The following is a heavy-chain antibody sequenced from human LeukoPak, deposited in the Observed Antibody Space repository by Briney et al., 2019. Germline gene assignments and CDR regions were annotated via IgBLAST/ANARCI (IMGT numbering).Heavy chain of an antibody. J-gene: IGHJ4*02. V-gene: IGHV4-34*01. CDR1: GGSFSGYY. CDR2: INHSGST. CDR3: ARRPGREGYYSSPDY. Sequence: SETLSLTCAVYGGSFSGYYWSWIRQPPGKGLEWIGEINHSGSTNYNPSLKSRVTISVDTSKNQFSLKLSSVTAADTAVYYCARRPGREGYYSSPDYWGQGTLVPVS. D-gene: IGHD6-13*01.